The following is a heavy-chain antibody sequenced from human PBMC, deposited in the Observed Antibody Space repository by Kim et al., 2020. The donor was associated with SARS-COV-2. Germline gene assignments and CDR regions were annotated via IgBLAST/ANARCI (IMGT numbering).Heavy chain of an antibody. V-gene: IGHV3-23*01. D-gene: IGHD3-10*01. CDR2: T. CDR3: VKNKMARGLSDY. Sequence: TYYADSVKGRFTISRDNSRNTGYLQMSSLRVDDTAVYYCVKNKMARGLSDYWGRGTLVTVSS. J-gene: IGHJ4*02.